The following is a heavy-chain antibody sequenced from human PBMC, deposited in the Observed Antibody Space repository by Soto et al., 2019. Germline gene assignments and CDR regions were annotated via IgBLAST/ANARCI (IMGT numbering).Heavy chain of an antibody. D-gene: IGHD6-13*01. J-gene: IGHJ4*02. CDR2: IIPMFGIT. CDR3: ARDRALNNAAVGMAY. CDR1: GGPFSSYV. V-gene: IGHV1-69*04. Sequence: QVQLAQSGAEVKKPGSSVKVSCKASGGPFSSYVLTWVRQAPGQGLEWMGRIIPMFGITDFAPKFQGRVTITADKSTTTAYMELSSLRSEDTAIYYCARDRALNNAAVGMAYWGQGTLVTVSS.